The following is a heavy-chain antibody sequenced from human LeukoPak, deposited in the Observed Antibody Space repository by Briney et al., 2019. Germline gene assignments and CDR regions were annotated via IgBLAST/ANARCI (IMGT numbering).Heavy chain of an antibody. J-gene: IGHJ4*02. CDR3: ARRNGYDFWSGYYGHFDY. V-gene: IGHV4-59*08. Sequence: SETLSLTCTVSGGSISSYYWSWIRQPPGKGLEWIGYIYYSGSTNYNPSLKSRVTISVDTSKNQFSLKLSSVTAADTAVYYCARRNGYDFWSGYYGHFDYWGQGTLVTVSS. D-gene: IGHD3-3*01. CDR1: GGSISSYY. CDR2: IYYSGST.